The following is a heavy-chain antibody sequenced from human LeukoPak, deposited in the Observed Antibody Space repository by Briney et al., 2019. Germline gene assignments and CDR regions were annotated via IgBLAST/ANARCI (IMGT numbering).Heavy chain of an antibody. D-gene: IGHD3-22*01. CDR2: IYRGGST. Sequence: AGGSLRLSCAASGFTVGSNYMSWVRQAQGKGLEWVSIIYRGGSTNYADSVKGRFTISRDTSKNTLYLQMNSLRAEDTAVYYCARLSANSSAYFFDYWGQGTLVTVSS. CDR1: GFTVGSNY. CDR3: ARLSANSSAYFFDY. V-gene: IGHV3-66*04. J-gene: IGHJ4*02.